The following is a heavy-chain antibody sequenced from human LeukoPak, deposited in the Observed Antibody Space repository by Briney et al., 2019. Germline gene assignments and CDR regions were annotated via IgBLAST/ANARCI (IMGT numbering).Heavy chain of an antibody. CDR2: IVPIFGTA. J-gene: IGHJ5*02. V-gene: IGHV1-69*01. CDR3: ARVVNPTYCSSPRCYWKGWFDP. D-gene: IGHD2-2*01. Sequence: GSSVKVSCKASGGTFSRHAVSWGRQAPGQGLEWMGGIVPIFGTANYAQKFQGRVTITADESTGPAYMDLSSLRYEDTAVYYCARVVNPTYCSSPRCYWKGWFDPWGQGTLVTVSS. CDR1: GGTFSRHA.